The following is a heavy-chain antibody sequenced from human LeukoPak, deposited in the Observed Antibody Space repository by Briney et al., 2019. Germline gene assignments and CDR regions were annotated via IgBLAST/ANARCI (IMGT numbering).Heavy chain of an antibody. CDR1: GGTFSSYA. V-gene: IGHV1-69*01. J-gene: IGHJ6*02. CDR3: ARAAGYGDYVGGGYGMDV. Sequence: SVKVSCKASGGTFSSYAISWVRQAPGQGLEWMGGIIPIFGTANYAQKFQGRVTITADESTSTAYMELSSLRSEDTAVYYCARAAGYGDYVGGGYGMDVWGQGTTVTVSS. CDR2: IIPIFGTA. D-gene: IGHD4-17*01.